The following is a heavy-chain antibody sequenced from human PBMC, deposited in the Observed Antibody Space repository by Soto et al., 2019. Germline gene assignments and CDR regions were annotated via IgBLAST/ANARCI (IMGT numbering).Heavy chain of an antibody. CDR3: ARAHSSSPEFDP. D-gene: IGHD6-6*01. J-gene: IGHJ5*02. V-gene: IGHV3-48*03. CDR2: ISSSGSTI. Sequence: GGSLTLSCAASGFPFSSYEMNWVRQAPGKGLEWVSYISSSGSTIYYADSVKGRFTISRDNAKNSLYLQMNSLRAEDTAVYYCARAHSSSPEFDPWGHGTLVTVS. CDR1: GFPFSSYE.